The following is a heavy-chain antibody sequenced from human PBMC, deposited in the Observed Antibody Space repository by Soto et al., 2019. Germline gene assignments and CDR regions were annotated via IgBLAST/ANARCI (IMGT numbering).Heavy chain of an antibody. V-gene: IGHV4-34*01. CDR1: GGSFSGNY. Sequence: QVHLQQWGAGLLKPSETLSLICAVSGGSFSGNYWTWIRQPSGKGLEWIGEFSDSGSTNYNPSLKSRVTISEDMSKSQFSLKLSSVTAADTAVYYCARGNFYYGMDVWGQGTTVTVSS. CDR2: FSDSGST. CDR3: ARGNFYYGMDV. J-gene: IGHJ6*02.